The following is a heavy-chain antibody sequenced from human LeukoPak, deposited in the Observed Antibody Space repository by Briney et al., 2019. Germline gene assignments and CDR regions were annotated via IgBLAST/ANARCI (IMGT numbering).Heavy chain of an antibody. CDR1: GGSISSGGYY. J-gene: IGHJ3*02. Sequence: SQTLSLTCTVSGGSISSGGYYWSWIRQHPGKGLEWIGYIYYSGSTYYNPSLKSRVTISVDTSKNQFSLKLSSVTAADTAVYYCARVQLLYGDYPGHAFDIWVQGTMVTVSS. CDR2: IYYSGST. D-gene: IGHD4-17*01. V-gene: IGHV4-31*03. CDR3: ARVQLLYGDYPGHAFDI.